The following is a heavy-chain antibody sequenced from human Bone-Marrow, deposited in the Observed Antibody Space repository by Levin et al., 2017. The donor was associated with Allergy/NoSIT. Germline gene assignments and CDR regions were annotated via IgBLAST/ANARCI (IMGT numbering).Heavy chain of an antibody. V-gene: IGHV4-31*03. D-gene: IGHD5-24*01. CDR3: AREDGYVFDC. CDR2: ISYRGTT. Sequence: PSETLSLTCTVSGGSFSGGGYHWSWIRQHPETGLEWIGYISYRGTTYYNPSLKSRVTMSVDTSKTQFSLNLSSVTAAYTAVYFCAREDGYVFDCWGQGTPVTVSS. CDR1: GGSFSGGGYH. J-gene: IGHJ4*02.